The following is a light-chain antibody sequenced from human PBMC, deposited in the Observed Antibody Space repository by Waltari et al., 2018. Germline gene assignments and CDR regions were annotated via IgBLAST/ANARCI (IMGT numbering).Light chain of an antibody. Sequence: EIVSTQSPGTLSLSPGERATLSCRASQSVGKYLAWYQQRPGQAPRLLIYETYRRATGTPDRFSGSGSGTDFSLTISRLEPEDFAVYYCQKYESLPATFGQGTTVEIK. V-gene: IGKV3-20*01. CDR2: ETY. CDR3: QKYESLPAT. J-gene: IGKJ1*01. CDR1: QSVGKY.